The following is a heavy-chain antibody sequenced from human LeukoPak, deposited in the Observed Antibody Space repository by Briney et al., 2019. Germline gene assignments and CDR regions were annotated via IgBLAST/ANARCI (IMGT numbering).Heavy chain of an antibody. CDR3: AKDSRAVSRSSYSSSSAAGLN. V-gene: IGHV3-33*06. CDR1: GFAFNTYA. CDR2: IWHDGSHK. Sequence: PGRSLRLSCAASGFAFNTYAMHWVRQAPGQGLEWVALIWHDGSHKFYSNSVRGQFTISRDNSKNTLYLQMNSLRAEDTAVYYCAKDSRAVSRSSYSSSSAAGLNWGQGTLVTVSS. J-gene: IGHJ4*02. D-gene: IGHD6-6*01.